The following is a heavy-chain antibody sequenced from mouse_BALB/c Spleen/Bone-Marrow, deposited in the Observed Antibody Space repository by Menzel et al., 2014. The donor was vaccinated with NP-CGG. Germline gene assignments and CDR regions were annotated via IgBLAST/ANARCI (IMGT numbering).Heavy chain of an antibody. CDR3: ARQDGFDY. J-gene: IGHJ2*01. CDR1: GFTFSNYA. Sequence: EVHLVESGGGLVKPGGSLKLSCAASGFTFSNYAMSWVRQTPEKRLEWVAIISSGGSYTYYPDSVKGRFTISRDNAKTILYLQMSSLRSEDTAMYYCARQDGFDYWGQGTTLTVSS. V-gene: IGHV5-9-3*01. CDR2: ISSGGSYT. D-gene: IGHD2-3*01.